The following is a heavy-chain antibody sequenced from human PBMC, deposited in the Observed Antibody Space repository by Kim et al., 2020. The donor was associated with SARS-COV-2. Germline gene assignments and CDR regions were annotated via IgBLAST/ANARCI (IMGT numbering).Heavy chain of an antibody. CDR1: GDRVSSNSAV. CDR2: TYYRSKWSN. J-gene: IGHJ4*02. D-gene: IGHD6-13*01. CDR3: ARERVAAAGRVFDY. V-gene: IGHV6-1*01. Sequence: SQTLSLTCAISGDRVSSNSAVWNWIRQSPSRGLEWLGRTYYRSKWSNDYAVSVKSRITINSDTSKNQFSLQLNSVTPEDTAVYYCARERVAAAGRVFDYWGQGTLVTVSS.